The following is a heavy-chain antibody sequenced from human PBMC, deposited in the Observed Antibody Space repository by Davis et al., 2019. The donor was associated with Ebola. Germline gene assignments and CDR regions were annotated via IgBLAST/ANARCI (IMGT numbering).Heavy chain of an antibody. J-gene: IGHJ4*02. V-gene: IGHV3-23*01. CDR2: ISGIGDPT. Sequence: GESLKISCVVSGFTFSRYAMSWVRQAPGKGLEWVSTISGIGDPTYYADSVKGRFTVSRDNSKNSLYLQMDSLRAEDTAVYYCAGARGEATSPPTWWGQGTLVTVSS. CDR3: AGARGEATSPPTW. D-gene: IGHD7-27*01. CDR1: GFTFSRYA.